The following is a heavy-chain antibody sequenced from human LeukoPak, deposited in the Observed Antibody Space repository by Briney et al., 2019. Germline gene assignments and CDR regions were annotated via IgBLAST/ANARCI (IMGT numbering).Heavy chain of an antibody. CDR2: INHSGST. CDR1: GGYGRGYY. CDR3: ARGGSRSWIVVPAAIRFDY. V-gene: IGHV4-34*01. Sequence: PSKTLFGTCADYGGYGRGYYWSWIRRPPEKRLEWIGEINHSGSTNYNPSLKSRVTISVDTSKNQFSLKLSSVTAADTAVYYCARGGSRSWIVVPAAIRFDYWGQETLVTVSS. J-gene: IGHJ4*02. D-gene: IGHD2-2*02.